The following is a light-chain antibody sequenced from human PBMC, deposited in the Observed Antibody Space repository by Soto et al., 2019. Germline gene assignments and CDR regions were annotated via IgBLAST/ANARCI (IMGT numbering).Light chain of an antibody. Sequence: QSVLTQPPSVSEAPRQRVTISCSGSSSNIGNNAVNWYQQLPGKAPKLLIYYDDLLPSGVSDRFSGSKSGTSASLAISGLQSEDEAEYYCEAWDDSLNGYVFGTGTKLTVL. CDR1: SSNIGNNA. CDR3: EAWDDSLNGYV. V-gene: IGLV1-36*01. J-gene: IGLJ1*01. CDR2: YDD.